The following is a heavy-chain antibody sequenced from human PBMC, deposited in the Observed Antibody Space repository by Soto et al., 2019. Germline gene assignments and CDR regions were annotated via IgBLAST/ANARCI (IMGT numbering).Heavy chain of an antibody. CDR2: IYYSGST. CDR3: ARGDDYGGNSGFWFDP. CDR1: GGSISSGDHY. V-gene: IGHV4-30-4*01. D-gene: IGHD4-17*01. Sequence: QVQLQESGPGLVKPSQTLSLTCTVSGGSISSGDHYWSWIRQPPGKGLEWIGYIYYSGSTYYNPSLKSRVTISXDTXKXPFSLKLSSVTAADTAVYYCARGDDYGGNSGFWFDPWGQGTLVTVSS. J-gene: IGHJ5*02.